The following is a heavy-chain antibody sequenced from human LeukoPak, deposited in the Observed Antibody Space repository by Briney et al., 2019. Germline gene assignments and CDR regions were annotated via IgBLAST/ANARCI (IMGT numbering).Heavy chain of an antibody. CDR1: GFTFSSYS. D-gene: IGHD3-22*01. J-gene: IGHJ4*02. Sequence: GGSLRLSCAASGFTFSSYSMNWVRQAPGKGLEWVSSISSSSSYIYYADSVKGRFTISRDNAKNSLYLQMNSLRAEDTAVYYCARDLLPYHDSSGYSLGYWGQGTLVTVSS. V-gene: IGHV3-21*01. CDR2: ISSSSSYI. CDR3: ARDLLPYHDSSGYSLGY.